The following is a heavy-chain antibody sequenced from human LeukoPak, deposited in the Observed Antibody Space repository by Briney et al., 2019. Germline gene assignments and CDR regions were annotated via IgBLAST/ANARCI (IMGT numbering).Heavy chain of an antibody. CDR1: GFTVSSNY. CDR3: ARGEGLSARLWFDP. D-gene: IGHD6-6*01. Sequence: GGSLRLSCAASGFTVSSNYMSWVRQAPGKGLEWVSVIYSGGSTYYADSVKGRFTISRDNSKNTLYLQMNSLRAEDTAVYYCARGEGLSARLWFDPWGQGTLVTVSS. J-gene: IGHJ5*02. V-gene: IGHV3-53*01. CDR2: IYSGGST.